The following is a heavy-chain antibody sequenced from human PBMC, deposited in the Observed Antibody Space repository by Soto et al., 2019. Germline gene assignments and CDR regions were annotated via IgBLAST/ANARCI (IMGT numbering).Heavy chain of an antibody. V-gene: IGHV4-39*01. CDR1: GGSISTTSNY. CDR3: ARLQFDRTGYDYVGAFDI. CDR2: IYYSGST. D-gene: IGHD3-22*01. Sequence: SETLSLTCTVSGGSISTTSNYWGWIRQPPGKGLEWAGSIYYSGSTYYNPSLKSRVTISVDTSKNQFSLQLSSVTAADTAVYYCARLQFDRTGYDYVGAFDIWGQGTMVTVSS. J-gene: IGHJ3*02.